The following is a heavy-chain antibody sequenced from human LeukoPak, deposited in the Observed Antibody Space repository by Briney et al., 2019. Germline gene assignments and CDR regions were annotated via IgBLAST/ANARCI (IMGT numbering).Heavy chain of an antibody. D-gene: IGHD3-22*01. CDR2: INSDGTVT. CDR3: ARDVYYYDSSGFDP. V-gene: IGHV3-74*01. Sequence: GGSLRLSCAASGFTFSPYWMKWVRQAPGKGLEWVSRINSDGTVTSYADSVKGRFTVSRDNAKNSLYLQMNSLRAEDTAVYYCARDVYYYDSSGFDPWGQGTLVTVSS. J-gene: IGHJ5*02. CDR1: GFTFSPYW.